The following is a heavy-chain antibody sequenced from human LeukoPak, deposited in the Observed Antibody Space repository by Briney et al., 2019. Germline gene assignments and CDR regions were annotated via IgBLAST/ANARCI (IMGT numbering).Heavy chain of an antibody. J-gene: IGHJ6*04. Sequence: ASVKVSCKASGYTFTSYHIHWVRQAPGQGLEWMGIITPSNGFTTHAQKFQGRLTMTRDTSTSTVYMELNSLTSEDTAVYYCARAGDSNWASYYYGLDVWGKGTTVTVSS. CDR3: ARAGDSNWASYYYGLDV. D-gene: IGHD6-13*01. CDR1: GYTFTSYH. CDR2: ITPSNGFT. V-gene: IGHV1-46*01.